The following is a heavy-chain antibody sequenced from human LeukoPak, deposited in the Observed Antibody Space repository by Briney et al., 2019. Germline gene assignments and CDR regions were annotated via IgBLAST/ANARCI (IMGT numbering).Heavy chain of an antibody. D-gene: IGHD2-2*01. CDR1: GYTFTSYG. CDR3: ARLDCSSTSCYLGY. Sequence: ASVKVSCKASGYTFTSYGISWVRQAPGQGLEWMGWISAYNGNTNYAQKLQGRVTMTTDTSTSTAYMELRSLRSGDTAVYYCARLDCSSTSCYLGYWGQGTLVTVSS. J-gene: IGHJ4*02. V-gene: IGHV1-18*01. CDR2: ISAYNGNT.